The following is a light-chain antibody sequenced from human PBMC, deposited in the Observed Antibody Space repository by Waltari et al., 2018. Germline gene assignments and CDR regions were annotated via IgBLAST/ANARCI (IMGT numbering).Light chain of an antibody. CDR3: QQYDSYST. CDR1: QSISSR. Sequence: DIQMTQSPSTLSASVGDRVTITCRASQSISSRLAWYQQKPGKAPNLLIYKASSLESVVPSRFSGSGSGTEFTLTINSLQPDDFATYYCQQYDSYSTFGQGTKVEIK. J-gene: IGKJ1*01. CDR2: KAS. V-gene: IGKV1-5*03.